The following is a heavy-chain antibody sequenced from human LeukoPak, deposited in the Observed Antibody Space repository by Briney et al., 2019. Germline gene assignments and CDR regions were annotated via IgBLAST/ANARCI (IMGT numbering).Heavy chain of an antibody. Sequence: GASVKVSCKASGYTFTNYDINWVRQATGQGLEWMGWMNPNSGNTGYAQKFQGRVTMTRNTSISTAYMELSSLRSEDTAVYYCARGPTYYYDSSGRQALGYWGQGTLVTVSS. CDR3: ARGPTYYYDSSGRQALGY. V-gene: IGHV1-8*01. CDR2: MNPNSGNT. CDR1: GYTFTNYD. J-gene: IGHJ4*02. D-gene: IGHD3-22*01.